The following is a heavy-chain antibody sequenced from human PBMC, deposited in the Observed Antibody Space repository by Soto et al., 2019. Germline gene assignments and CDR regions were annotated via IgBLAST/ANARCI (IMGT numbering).Heavy chain of an antibody. CDR2: IYPGGNT. J-gene: IGHJ4*02. CDR1: GGSISSGHYP. CDR3: PSLVGVAISP. Sequence: QLQLQESGSGLVKPSQTLSLTCAVSGGSISSGHYPWTWIRQPPGKGLEWIGYIYPGGNTYYSPSLKSRVTKPRDPPKSLVSLRWNSGPPADTAVYSCPSLVGVAISPWGQGPLATVPS. V-gene: IGHV4-30-2*01. D-gene: IGHD2-21*01.